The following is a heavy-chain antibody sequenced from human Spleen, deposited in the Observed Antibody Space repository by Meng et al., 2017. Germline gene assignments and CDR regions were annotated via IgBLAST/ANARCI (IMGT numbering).Heavy chain of an antibody. CDR2: IIPIFGTA. J-gene: IGHJ4*02. V-gene: IGHV1-69*13. Sequence: SVKVSCKASGGTFSSYAISWVRQAPGQGLEWMGGIIPIFGTANYAQKFQGRVTIAADASTSTAYMELSSLGSEDTAVYYCAGNYYDCSSFDYWGQGTRVTVSS. CDR1: GGTFSSYA. CDR3: AGNYYDCSSFDY. D-gene: IGHD3-22*01.